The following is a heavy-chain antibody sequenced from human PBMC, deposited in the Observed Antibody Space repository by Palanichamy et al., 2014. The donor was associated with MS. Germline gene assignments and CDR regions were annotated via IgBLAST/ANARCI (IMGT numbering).Heavy chain of an antibody. V-gene: IGHV3-73*02. Sequence: EVQLVESGGGLVQPGGSLKLSCAASGFTFSGSTMHWVRQASGKGLEWVGRIRSKPNNYATAYAASVKGRFTISRDDSKDTAYLQMNSLKSEDTAVYYCTRQGDWSDYHRFDCWGLGTLVTVSS. J-gene: IGHJ4*02. CDR2: IRSKPNNYAT. D-gene: IGHD3-3*01. CDR1: GFTFSGST. CDR3: TRQGDWSDYHRFDC.